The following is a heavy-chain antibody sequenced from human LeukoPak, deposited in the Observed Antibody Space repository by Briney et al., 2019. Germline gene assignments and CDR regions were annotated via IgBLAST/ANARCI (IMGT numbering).Heavy chain of an antibody. CDR2: IYYSGST. J-gene: IGHJ4*02. CDR1: GGSISSYY. D-gene: IGHD3-3*01. V-gene: IGHV4-59*01. CDR3: ARAAIFGVVIADY. Sequence: SETLSLTCTVSGGSISSYYWSWIRQPPGKGLEWIGYIYYSGSTNYNPSLKSRVTISVDTSKNQFSLKLSSVTAADTAVYYCARAAIFGVVIADYWGQGTLVTVSS.